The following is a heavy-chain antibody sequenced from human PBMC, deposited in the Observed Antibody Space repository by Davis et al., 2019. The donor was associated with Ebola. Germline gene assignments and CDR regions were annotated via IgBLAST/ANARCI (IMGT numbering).Heavy chain of an antibody. Sequence: GESLKISCAAPGLTFSNAWMSWVRQTPGKGLEWVGRLKTKTEGGTTDYAAPVKGRFTISRDDSKNTLYLQMNSLKTEDTAVYYCTTSGIWGHDYWGQGTLVTVSS. CDR1: GLTFSNAW. V-gene: IGHV3-15*01. D-gene: IGHD3-16*01. CDR3: TTSGIWGHDY. J-gene: IGHJ4*02. CDR2: LKTKTEGGTT.